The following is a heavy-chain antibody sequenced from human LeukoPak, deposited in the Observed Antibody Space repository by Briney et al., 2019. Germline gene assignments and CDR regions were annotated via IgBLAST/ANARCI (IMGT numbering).Heavy chain of an antibody. Sequence: GGSLRLSCAASGFTVSSYDMHWVRQATGKGLEWVSAIGTAGDTYYPGSVKGRFTISRENAKNSLYLQMNSLRAGDTAVYYCARARGYCSGGSCYSGVFYFDYWGQGTLVTVSS. CDR2: IGTAGDT. J-gene: IGHJ4*02. CDR1: GFTVSSYD. V-gene: IGHV3-13*01. D-gene: IGHD2-15*01. CDR3: ARARGYCSGGSCYSGVFYFDY.